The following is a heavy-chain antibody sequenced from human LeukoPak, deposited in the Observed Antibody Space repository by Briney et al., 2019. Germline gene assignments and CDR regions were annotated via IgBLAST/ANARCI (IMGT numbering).Heavy chain of an antibody. CDR2: INHSGST. CDR3: ARVLEGSSGQHWYFGL. V-gene: IGHV4-34*01. Sequence: SETLSLTCAVYGGSFSGYYWSWIRQPPGKGLEWIGEINHSGSTNYNPSLKSRVTISVDTSKNQFSLRLSSVTAADTAVYYCARVLEGSSGQHWYFGLWGRGTLVTVSS. J-gene: IGHJ2*01. D-gene: IGHD6-19*01. CDR1: GGSFSGYY.